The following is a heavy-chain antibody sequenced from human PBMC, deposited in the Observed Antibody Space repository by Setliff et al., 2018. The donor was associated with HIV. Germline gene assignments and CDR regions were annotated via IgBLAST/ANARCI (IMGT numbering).Heavy chain of an antibody. Sequence: SETLSLTCAVYGGSFSGYYWSWIRQPPGKGLEWIGEVTHSGRTNYNPSLKSRVTISVDTSKNQFSLKLRSVTAADTAVYYCERQWRDQYNSGVSTEYFQHWGLGTLVTVSS. D-gene: IGHD3-22*01. CDR2: VTHSGRT. CDR3: ERQWRDQYNSGVSTEYFQH. V-gene: IGHV4-34*01. CDR1: GGSFSGYY. J-gene: IGHJ1*01.